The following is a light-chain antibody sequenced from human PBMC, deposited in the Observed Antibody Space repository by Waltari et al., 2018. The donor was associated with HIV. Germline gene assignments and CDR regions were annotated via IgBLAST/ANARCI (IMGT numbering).Light chain of an antibody. V-gene: IGKV1-5*03. CDR2: KAS. CDR1: QSISNW. Sequence: DIQMTQPPSTLSASVGDRVTITCRASQSISNWLAWYQQKPGRAPKRLIYKASNLEGGVPSRFRGSGSGTEFTLTISSLQPDDFATYFCQQYNTYPYTFGQGTKLEI. J-gene: IGKJ2*01. CDR3: QQYNTYPYT.